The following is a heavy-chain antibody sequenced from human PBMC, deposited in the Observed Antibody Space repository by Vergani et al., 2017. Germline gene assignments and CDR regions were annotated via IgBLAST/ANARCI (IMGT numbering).Heavy chain of an antibody. CDR1: GYTLTELS. D-gene: IGHD2-15*01. CDR2: FDPEDGET. CDR3: ATEVVVVVAATLSSYGIDY. J-gene: IGHJ4*02. V-gene: IGHV1-24*01. Sequence: QVQLVQSGAEVKKPGASVKVSCKVSGYTLTELSMHWVRQAPGKGLEWMGGFDPEDGETIYAQKFQGRVTMTGDTSTDTAYMELSSLRSEDTAVYYCATEVVVVVAATLSSYGIDYWGQGTLVTVSS.